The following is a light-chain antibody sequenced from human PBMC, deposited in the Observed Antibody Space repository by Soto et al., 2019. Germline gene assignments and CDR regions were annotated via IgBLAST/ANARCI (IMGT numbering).Light chain of an antibody. CDR2: WAS. V-gene: IGKV4-1*01. Sequence: EIVMAQFPETLAVSVGERATIKCRSSQSLLHSSDNRNYLTWYQQKPGQPPKLLIYWASTRHSGVPDRFSGSGSGTDFTLTINSLQAEDVAVYYCQQYYSTPWTVGQRTKVEIK. CDR3: QQYYSTPWT. CDR1: QSLLHSSDNRNY. J-gene: IGKJ1*01.